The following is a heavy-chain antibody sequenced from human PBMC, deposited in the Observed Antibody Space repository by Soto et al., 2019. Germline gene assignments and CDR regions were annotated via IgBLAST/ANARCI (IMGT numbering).Heavy chain of an antibody. J-gene: IGHJ4*02. CDR2: IYWDDDK. V-gene: IGHV2-5*02. Sequence: ESGPTLVNPTQTLTLTCTFSGFSLSTRGVGVGWIRQPPGKALEWHAFIYWDDDKRYSPSLKSRLTITKDTSKNQVVLTMTNMDPVDTATYYCAHRPGYDSGNYYFFDYWGQGTLVTVSS. CDR1: GFSLSTRGVG. D-gene: IGHD3-10*01. CDR3: AHRPGYDSGNYYFFDY.